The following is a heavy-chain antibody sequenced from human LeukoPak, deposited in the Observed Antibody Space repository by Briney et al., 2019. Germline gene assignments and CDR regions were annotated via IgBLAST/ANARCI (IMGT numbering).Heavy chain of an antibody. V-gene: IGHV1-2*02. CDR1: GYTLTELS. CDR3: ASTAEEVYGDLDY. D-gene: IGHD4-17*01. Sequence: ASVKVSCKVSGYTLTELSMHWVRQAPGQGLEWMGWINPNSGGTNYAQKFQGRVTMTRDTSISTAYMELSRLRSDDTAVYYCASTAEEVYGDLDYWGQGTLVTVSS. J-gene: IGHJ4*02. CDR2: INPNSGGT.